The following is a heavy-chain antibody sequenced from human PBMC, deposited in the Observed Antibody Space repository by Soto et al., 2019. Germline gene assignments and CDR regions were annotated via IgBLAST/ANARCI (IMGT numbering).Heavy chain of an antibody. V-gene: IGHV1-69*13. CDR3: ARDLKRYYDSSGSGYYYYGMDV. J-gene: IGHJ6*02. CDR2: IILIFGTA. CDR1: GGTFSSYA. D-gene: IGHD3-22*01. Sequence: GSSVKVSCKASGGTFSSYAISWVPQAPGQGLEWMRGIILIFGTANYVQKFQGRVTITADESTSTAYMELCSLRSEDTAVYYCARDLKRYYDSSGSGYYYYGMDVWGQGTTVTIS.